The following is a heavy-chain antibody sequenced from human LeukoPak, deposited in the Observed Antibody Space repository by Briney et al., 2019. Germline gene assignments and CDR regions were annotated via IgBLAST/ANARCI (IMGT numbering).Heavy chain of an antibody. CDR2: ISGSGGNT. J-gene: IGHJ4*02. Sequence: KAGGSLRLSCAASGFTFSNYAMSWVRQAPGKGLEWVSAISGSGGNTYYADSVKGRFTISRDNSRSTLYLQMNSLRAEDTAVYYCVSSGSGWYRFQYWGQGTLVTVSS. V-gene: IGHV3-23*01. CDR3: VSSGSGWYRFQY. D-gene: IGHD6-19*01. CDR1: GFTFSNYA.